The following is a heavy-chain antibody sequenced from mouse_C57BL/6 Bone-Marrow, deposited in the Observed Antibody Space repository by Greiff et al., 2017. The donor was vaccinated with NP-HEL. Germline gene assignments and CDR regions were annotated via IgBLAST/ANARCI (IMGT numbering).Heavy chain of an antibody. CDR3: ARSGYYYGSNWYFDV. Sequence: QVQLQQSGAELARPGASVKLSCKASGYTFTSYGISWVKQRTGQGLEWIGEIYPRSGNTYYNEKFKGKATLTADKSSSTAYMELRSLTSEDSAVYFCARSGYYYGSNWYFDVWCTGTTVTVSS. D-gene: IGHD1-1*01. CDR2: IYPRSGNT. V-gene: IGHV1-81*01. J-gene: IGHJ1*03. CDR1: GYTFTSYG.